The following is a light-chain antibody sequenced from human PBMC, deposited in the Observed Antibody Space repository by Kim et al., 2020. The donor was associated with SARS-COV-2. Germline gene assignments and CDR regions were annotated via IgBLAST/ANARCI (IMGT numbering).Light chain of an antibody. V-gene: IGLV3-1*01. CDR1: KLGDKY. J-gene: IGLJ2*01. CDR3: QAWDSRTL. Sequence: SVSPGQTASITGSGDKLGDKYACWYQQKPGQSPVLVFYQDSKRPSGIPERFSGSNSGNTATLTISGTQAMDEADYYCQAWDSRTLFGGGTQLTVL. CDR2: QDS.